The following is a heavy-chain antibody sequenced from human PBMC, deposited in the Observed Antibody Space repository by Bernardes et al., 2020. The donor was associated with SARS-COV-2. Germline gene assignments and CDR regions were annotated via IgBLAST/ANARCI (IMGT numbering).Heavy chain of an antibody. D-gene: IGHD2-15*01. CDR1: GFIFTTYS. J-gene: IGHJ4*02. CDR3: ARGWRENSFDY. Sequence: GSLRRSGVGSGFIFTTYSMSWVRQAPGKGLEWLLFISSGGDTIHDADSVRGRFTVSRDDAKNSVYLQMNSLRAEDTAVYYCARGWRENSFDYWGQGALVTVSS. CDR2: ISSGGDTI. V-gene: IGHV3-48*01.